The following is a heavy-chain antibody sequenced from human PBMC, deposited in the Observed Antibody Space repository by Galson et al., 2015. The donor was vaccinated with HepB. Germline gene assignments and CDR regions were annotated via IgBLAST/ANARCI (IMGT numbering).Heavy chain of an antibody. CDR3: ARGSGYSHGPFDL. J-gene: IGHJ4*02. CDR1: GFTFNSYA. D-gene: IGHD5-18*01. Sequence: LRLSCAASGFTFNSYAMTWVRQAPGKGLEWVSTVSGSGGITYYADSVKGRFTISRDNAKNSLYLQMNSLRAEDTAVYYCARGSGYSHGPFDLWGQGALVTVSS. V-gene: IGHV3-23*01. CDR2: VSGSGGIT.